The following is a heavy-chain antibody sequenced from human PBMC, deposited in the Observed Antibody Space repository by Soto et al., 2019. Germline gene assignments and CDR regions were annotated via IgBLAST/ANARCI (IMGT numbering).Heavy chain of an antibody. Sequence: SETLSLTCTVSGGSISSYYWSWIRQPPGKGLEWMGYIYYSGSTNYNPSLKSRVTISVDTTKNQFSLKLSSVTAADTAVYYCARGAYDSSGYYRIAAFDIWGQGTMVTVSS. CDR1: GGSISSYY. J-gene: IGHJ3*02. V-gene: IGHV4-59*01. D-gene: IGHD3-22*01. CDR2: IYYSGST. CDR3: ARGAYDSSGYYRIAAFDI.